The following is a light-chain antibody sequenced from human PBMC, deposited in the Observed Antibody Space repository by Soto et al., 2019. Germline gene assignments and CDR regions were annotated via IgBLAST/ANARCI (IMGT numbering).Light chain of an antibody. J-gene: IGKJ1*01. CDR2: GAS. CDR3: QQYNNWPRT. V-gene: IGKV3-15*01. CDR1: QSVSSN. Sequence: ETVMTQSPATLSVSPGERATLSCRASQSVSSNLAWYQQKPGQAPRLLIYGASTRATGLPARFSGSGSGTEFTLTISSLQSEDFAVYYCQQYNNWPRTFGQGTKVDI.